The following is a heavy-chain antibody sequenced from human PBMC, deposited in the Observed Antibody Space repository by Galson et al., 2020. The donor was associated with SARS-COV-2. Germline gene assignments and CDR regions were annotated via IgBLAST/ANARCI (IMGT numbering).Heavy chain of an antibody. CDR2: IYYSGST. V-gene: IGHV4-59*01. D-gene: IGHD3-3*01. CDR1: GGSISSNY. J-gene: IGHJ4*02. Sequence: SETLSFTFTVFGGSISSNYWSWIRQPPGKGLEWFGYIYYSGSTNYNPSLKSRVTISVDTSKNQFSLKLSTVTAADTAVYYCARAAQTYYDFWSGYYNAPHFDYWGQGTLVTVSS. CDR3: ARAAQTYYDFWSGYYNAPHFDY.